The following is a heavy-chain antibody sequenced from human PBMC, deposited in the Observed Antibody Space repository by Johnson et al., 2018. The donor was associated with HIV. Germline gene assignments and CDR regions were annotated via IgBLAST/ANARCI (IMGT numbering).Heavy chain of an antibody. CDR3: ARRAATFDAFDI. CDR1: GFTFGSYA. CDR2: LSYDGSNK. D-gene: IGHD6-13*01. V-gene: IGHV3-30*04. Sequence: QVQLVESGGGVVQPGRSLRLSCAASGFTFGSYAMHWVRQAPGKGLEWVAVLSYDGSNKYYADSVKGRFTISRDNSKNTLYLQMNSLRAEDAAVYYCARRAATFDAFDIWGQGTMVTVS. J-gene: IGHJ3*02.